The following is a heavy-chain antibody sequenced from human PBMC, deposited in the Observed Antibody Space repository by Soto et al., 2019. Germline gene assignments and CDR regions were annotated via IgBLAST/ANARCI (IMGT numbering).Heavy chain of an antibody. D-gene: IGHD6-13*01. CDR2: INPSGGST. CDR3: ARVKQQLVRDYYYYYMDS. J-gene: IGHJ6*03. CDR1: GYTFTSYY. Sequence: ASVKVSCKASGYTFTSYYMHWVRQAPGQGLEWMGIINPSGGSTSYAQKFQGRVTMTRDTSTSTVYMELSSLRSEDTAVYYCARVKQQLVRDYYYYYMDSWGKGTTVPVSS. V-gene: IGHV1-46*03.